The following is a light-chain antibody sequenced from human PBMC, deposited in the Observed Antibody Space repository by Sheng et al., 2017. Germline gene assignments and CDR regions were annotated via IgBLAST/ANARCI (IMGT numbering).Light chain of an antibody. CDR2: DAS. CDR1: QSISGW. J-gene: IGKJ2*01. Sequence: DIQMTQSPSTLSASVGDRVTITCRASQSISGWLAWYQQKPGKAPRLLIYDASNLETGVPSRFSGSGSGTDFTFTINSLQPEDIATYYCQKYDNFPYTFGQGTKLEIK. V-gene: IGKV1-33*01. CDR3: QKYDNFPYT.